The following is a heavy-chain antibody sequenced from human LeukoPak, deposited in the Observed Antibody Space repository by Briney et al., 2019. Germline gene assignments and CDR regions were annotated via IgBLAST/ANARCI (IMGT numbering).Heavy chain of an antibody. J-gene: IGHJ4*02. D-gene: IGHD3-22*01. CDR2: IYYSGST. CDR1: GGSISSYY. V-gene: IGHV4-59*12. Sequence: SETLSLTCTVSGGSISSYYWSWIRQPPGKGLEWIGYIYYSGSTYYNPSLKSRVTISVDRSKNQFSLKLSSVTAADTAVYYCARGGRYYDGPYYFDYWGQGTLVTVSS. CDR3: ARGGRYYDGPYYFDY.